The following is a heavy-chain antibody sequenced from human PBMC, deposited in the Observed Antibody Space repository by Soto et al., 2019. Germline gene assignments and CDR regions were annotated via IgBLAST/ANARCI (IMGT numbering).Heavy chain of an antibody. J-gene: IGHJ6*01. CDR3: ARDTASIVVVPAAILYYYYGMDV. CDR2: INPNSGGT. V-gene: IGHV1-2*02. CDR1: GYTFTGYY. Sequence: GASVKVSCKASGYTFTGYYMHWVRQAPGQGLEWMGWINPNSGGTNYAQKFQGRVTMTRDTSISTAYMELSRLRSDDTAVYYCARDTASIVVVPAAILYYYYGMDVWGQVNTVTVSS. D-gene: IGHD2-2*02.